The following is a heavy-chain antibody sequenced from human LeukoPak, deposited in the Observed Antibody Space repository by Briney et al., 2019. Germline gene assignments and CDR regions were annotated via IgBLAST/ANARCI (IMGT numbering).Heavy chain of an antibody. CDR3: AKSRGYYYEKSGPADY. CDR1: GFTFSSHA. J-gene: IGHJ4*02. V-gene: IGHV3-23*01. D-gene: IGHD3-22*01. CDR2: IRGDGATI. Sequence: GGSLRLSCAASGFTFSSHAMTWVRQAPGRGLEWVSAIRGDGATIFYADSVKGRFTISRDNSKNTLYLQMNSLSAEDTAVYYCAKSRGYYYEKSGPADYWGQGTLVTVSS.